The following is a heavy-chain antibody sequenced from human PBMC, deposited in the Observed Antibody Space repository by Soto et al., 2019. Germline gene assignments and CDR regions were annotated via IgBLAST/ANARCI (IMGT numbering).Heavy chain of an antibody. J-gene: IGHJ6*02. CDR1: GYSFTSYW. D-gene: IGHD2-2*01. V-gene: IGHV5-10-1*01. Sequence: GESLKISCKGSGYSFTSYWISWVRQMPGKGLEWMGRIDPSDSYTNYSPSFQGHVTISADKSISTAYLQWSSLKASDTAMYYCARLMGYCSSTSCLYYYYYGMDVWGQGTTVTVSS. CDR3: ARLMGYCSSTSCLYYYYYGMDV. CDR2: IDPSDSYT.